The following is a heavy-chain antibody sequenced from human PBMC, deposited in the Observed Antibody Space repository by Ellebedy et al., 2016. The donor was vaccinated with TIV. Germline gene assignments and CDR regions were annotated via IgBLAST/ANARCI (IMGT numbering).Heavy chain of an antibody. CDR3: ARTRIPLYYDSLENYGMDV. D-gene: IGHD3-22*01. V-gene: IGHV2-70*11. CDR2: IDWDDDK. Sequence: SGPTLVKPTPTLTLTCTFSGFSLSTSGMCVSWIRQPPGKALEWLARIDWDDDKYYSTSLKTRLTISKDTSKNQVVLTMTNMDPVDTATYYCARTRIPLYYDSLENYGMDVWGQGTTVTVSS. J-gene: IGHJ6*02. CDR1: GFSLSTSGMC.